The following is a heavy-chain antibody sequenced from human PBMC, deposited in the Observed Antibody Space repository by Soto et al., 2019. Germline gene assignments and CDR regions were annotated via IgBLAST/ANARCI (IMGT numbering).Heavy chain of an antibody. J-gene: IGHJ5*02. CDR3: ARGLGLIAAVRFDP. CDR2: INHSGST. Sequence: SETLSLTCTVSGGSISSYYWSWIRQPPGKGLEWIGEINHSGSTNYNPSLKSRVTISVDTSKNQFSLKLSSVTAADTAVYYCARGLGLIAAVRFDPWGQGTLVTVSS. D-gene: IGHD6-13*01. V-gene: IGHV4-34*01. CDR1: GGSISSYY.